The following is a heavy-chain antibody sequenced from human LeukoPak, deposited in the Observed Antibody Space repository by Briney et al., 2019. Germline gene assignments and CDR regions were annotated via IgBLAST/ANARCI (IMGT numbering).Heavy chain of an antibody. Sequence: PSETLSLTCAVYGGSLSGYYWSWIRQPPGKGLEWIGEINHSGSTNYNPSLKSRVTISVDTSKNQFSLKLSSVTAADTAVYYCARVGNYGDSDRGVYYFDYWGQGTLVTVSS. J-gene: IGHJ4*02. CDR3: ARVGNYGDSDRGVYYFDY. CDR1: GGSLSGYY. D-gene: IGHD4-17*01. V-gene: IGHV4-34*01. CDR2: INHSGST.